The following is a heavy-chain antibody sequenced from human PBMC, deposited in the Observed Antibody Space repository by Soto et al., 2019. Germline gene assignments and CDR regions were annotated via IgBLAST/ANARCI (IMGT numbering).Heavy chain of an antibody. CDR1: GYTFTSYY. D-gene: IGHD2-15*01. V-gene: IGHV1-46*01. J-gene: IGHJ5*02. Sequence: ASVKVSCKASGYTFTSYYMHWVRQAPGQGLEWMGIINPSGGSTSYAQKFQGRVTMTRDTSTSTVYMELSSLRSEDTAVYYCARRYCSGGSCYHWFDPWGQGTLVTVSS. CDR3: ARRYCSGGSCYHWFDP. CDR2: INPSGGST.